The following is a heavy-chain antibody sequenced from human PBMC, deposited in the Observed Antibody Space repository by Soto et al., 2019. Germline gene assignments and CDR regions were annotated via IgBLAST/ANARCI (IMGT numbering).Heavy chain of an antibody. CDR2: VIPIVGIP. CDR1: GGTISRYS. V-gene: IGHV1-69*08. J-gene: IGHJ6*02. Sequence: QVQLVQSGAEVKKPGSSVKVSCKASGGTISRYSITWVRQAPGHGLEWIGRVIPIVGIPTYAQKFQGRVTITADESTSTAYMELSSLRSDDTAVYYCAREDRDRETGLVPAAIAGMDVWGQGTTVTVSS. D-gene: IGHD2-2*01. CDR3: AREDRDRETGLVPAAIAGMDV.